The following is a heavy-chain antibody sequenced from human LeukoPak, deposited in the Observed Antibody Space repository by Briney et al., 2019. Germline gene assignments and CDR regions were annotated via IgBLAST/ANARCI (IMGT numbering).Heavy chain of an antibody. D-gene: IGHD3-22*01. CDR1: GFTFSSYA. CDR2: ISYDGSNK. J-gene: IGHJ3*02. Sequence: GGSLRLSCAASGFTFSSYAMHWVRQAPGKGLEWVAVISYDGSNKYYADSVKSRFTISRDNSKNTLYLQMNSLRAEDTAVYYCARTDSSGYYAPGGAFDIWGQGTMVTVSS. V-gene: IGHV3-30-3*01. CDR3: ARTDSSGYYAPGGAFDI.